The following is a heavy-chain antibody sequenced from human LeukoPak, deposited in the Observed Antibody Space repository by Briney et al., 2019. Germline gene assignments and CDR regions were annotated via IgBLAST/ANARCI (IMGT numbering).Heavy chain of an antibody. J-gene: IGHJ4*02. V-gene: IGHV3-7*04. CDR2: IKQDGSKK. CDR3: TRVGYIDEGIDY. Sequence: GGSLRLSCVASGFPFSSYWMTWVRQAPGKGLEWVANIKQDGSKKSYVDSVKGRFTISRDNAKNSLYLQMNSLRAEDTAIYYCTRVGYIDEGIDYWGQGALVTVSS. D-gene: IGHD5-24*01. CDR1: GFPFSSYW.